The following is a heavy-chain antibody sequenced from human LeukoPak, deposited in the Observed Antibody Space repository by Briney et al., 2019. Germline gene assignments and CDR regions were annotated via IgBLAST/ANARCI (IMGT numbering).Heavy chain of an antibody. Sequence: ASVKVSCKASGYTFTGYYMHWVRQAPGQGLEWMGWINPNSGGTNYAQKFQGRVTMTRDTSISTAYMELSRLRSDDTAVYYCTRHPELELAQYYYYYMDVWGKGTTVTVSS. CDR2: INPNSGGT. D-gene: IGHD1-7*01. CDR1: GYTFTGYY. J-gene: IGHJ6*03. V-gene: IGHV1-2*02. CDR3: TRHPELELAQYYYYYMDV.